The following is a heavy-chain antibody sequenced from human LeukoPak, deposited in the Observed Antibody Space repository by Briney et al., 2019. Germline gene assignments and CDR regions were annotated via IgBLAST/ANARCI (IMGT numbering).Heavy chain of an antibody. J-gene: IGHJ3*02. CDR2: ISSNGGST. CDR1: GFTFSSYA. Sequence: PGGSLRLSCSASGFTFSSYAMHWVRQAPGKGLEYVSAISSNGGSTYYADSVKGRFTISRVNSKNTLYLQMSSLRAEDTAVYYCVKGILRYFDSDAFDIWGQGTMVTVSS. D-gene: IGHD3-9*01. CDR3: VKGILRYFDSDAFDI. V-gene: IGHV3-64D*06.